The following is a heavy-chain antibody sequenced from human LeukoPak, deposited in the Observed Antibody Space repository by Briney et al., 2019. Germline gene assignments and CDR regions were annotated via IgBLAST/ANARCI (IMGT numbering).Heavy chain of an antibody. Sequence: PGGSLRLSCAASGFTFSSYWMSWVRQAPGKGLEWVANIKQDGSEKYYVDSVKGRFTISRDNAKNSLYLQMNSLRAEDTAVYYCARDTAGGYYYDSSGYYCAPDYFDYWGQGTLVTVSS. CDR2: IKQDGSEK. CDR3: ARDTAGGYYYDSSGYYCAPDYFDY. CDR1: GFTFSSYW. V-gene: IGHV3-7*01. D-gene: IGHD3-22*01. J-gene: IGHJ4*02.